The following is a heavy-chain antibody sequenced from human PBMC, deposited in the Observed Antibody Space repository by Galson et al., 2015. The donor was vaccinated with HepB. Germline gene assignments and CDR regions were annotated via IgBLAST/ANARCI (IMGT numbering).Heavy chain of an antibody. J-gene: IGHJ4*02. Sequence: SLRLSCASSGFSFSNYGIHWVRQAPGKGLEWMAVISYDGSFRYYADSVKGRFTVSRDSSRSMLYLQMNSLKTEDTAVYYCTRICVTIIVVVILDYWGQGTLVTVSS. CDR3: TRICVTIIVVVILDY. CDR1: GFSFSNYG. D-gene: IGHD3-22*01. V-gene: IGHV3-30*03. CDR2: ISYDGSFR.